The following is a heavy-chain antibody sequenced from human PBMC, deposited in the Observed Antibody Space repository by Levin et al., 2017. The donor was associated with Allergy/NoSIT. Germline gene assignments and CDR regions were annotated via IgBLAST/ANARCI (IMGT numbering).Heavy chain of an antibody. CDR2: VHHTGSV. CDR3: SRGRSGLPFDY. Sequence: SQTLSLTCSVSGGSVINYFWSWIRQPPGKQLEWIAYVHHTGSVDYNPSLKSRVTISLDTSKSQFSLRLTSVTAADTAVSYFSRGRSGLPFDYWGQGTLVTVSS. V-gene: IGHV4-59*02. J-gene: IGHJ4*02. D-gene: IGHD3/OR15-3a*01. CDR1: GGSVINYF.